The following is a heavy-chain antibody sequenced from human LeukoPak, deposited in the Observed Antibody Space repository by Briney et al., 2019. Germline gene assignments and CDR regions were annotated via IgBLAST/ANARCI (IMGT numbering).Heavy chain of an antibody. CDR1: GGSISSYY. D-gene: IGHD6-19*01. CDR2: IYYSGST. V-gene: IGHV4-59*08. Sequence: SETLSLTCTVSGGSISSYYWSWIRQPPGKGLEWIGYIYYSGSTNYNPSLKSRVTISVVTSKNQFSLKLSSVTAADTAVYYCARHATSYSSGWDLDYWGQGTLVTVSS. J-gene: IGHJ4*02. CDR3: ARHATSYSSGWDLDY.